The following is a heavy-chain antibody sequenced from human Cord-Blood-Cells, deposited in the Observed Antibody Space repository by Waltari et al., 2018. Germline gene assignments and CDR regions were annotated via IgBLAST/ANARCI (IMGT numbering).Heavy chain of an antibody. CDR2: INPSGGST. V-gene: IGHV1-46*01. J-gene: IGHJ4*02. CDR3: ATQASGDSSGYALAY. Sequence: QVQLVQSGAEVKKPGASVKVSCKASGYTLTSYYMHWVRQAPGQGLEWMGIINPSGGSTSYAQKFQGRVTMTRDTSTSTVYMELSSLRSEDTAVYYCATQASGDSSGYALAYWGQGTLVTVSS. CDR1: GYTLTSYY. D-gene: IGHD3-22*01.